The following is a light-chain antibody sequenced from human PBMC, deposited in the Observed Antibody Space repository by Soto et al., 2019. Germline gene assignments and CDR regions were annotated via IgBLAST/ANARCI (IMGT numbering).Light chain of an antibody. V-gene: IGKV1-39*01. J-gene: IGKJ1*01. CDR2: AAS. CDR3: QQSYSSPPT. Sequence: DLQMTQSPSSLSASLEDRVIITCRASQSISNHVNWYQQKPGKAPKLLIFAASSLQSGVPYRVSGSRSGPDVTLTISSLQTEDFATYYCQQSYSSPPTFGQGTKVDIK. CDR1: QSISNH.